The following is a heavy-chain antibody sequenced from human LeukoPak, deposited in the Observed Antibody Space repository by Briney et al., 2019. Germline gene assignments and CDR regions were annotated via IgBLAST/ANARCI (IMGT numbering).Heavy chain of an antibody. D-gene: IGHD3-10*01. V-gene: IGHV4-34*01. J-gene: IGHJ4*02. Sequence: SETLSLTCAISGASFSGYSWTWIRQPPGKGLEWIGEFSHTGSPIYNPSLKSRVNISIDTSKNQFSLRLTSVTAADTAVYFCARPRLLFGSGPILVWGQGTLVTVSS. CDR3: ARPRLLFGSGPILV. CDR2: FSHTGSP. CDR1: GASFSGYS.